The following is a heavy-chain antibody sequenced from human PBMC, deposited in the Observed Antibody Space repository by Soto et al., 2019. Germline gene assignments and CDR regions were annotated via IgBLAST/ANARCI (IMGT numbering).Heavy chain of an antibody. CDR3: GRSMFP. CDR2: FYYSGST. D-gene: IGHD3-10*02. CDR1: GGSISTGGYY. J-gene: IGHJ5*02. Sequence: SETLSLTCTVSGGSISTGGYYWNWIRQHPGKGLEWIGYFYYSGSTYYNPSLKSRVTISVNTSKNQFSLKLSSVTAADTAVYYCGRSMFPWGRGTLVTVPS. V-gene: IGHV4-31*03.